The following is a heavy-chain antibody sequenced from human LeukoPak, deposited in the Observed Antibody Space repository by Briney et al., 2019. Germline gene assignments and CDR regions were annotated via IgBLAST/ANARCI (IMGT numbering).Heavy chain of an antibody. D-gene: IGHD1-26*01. J-gene: IGHJ3*02. CDR1: GYTFTGYH. CDR2: INPKSGGT. Sequence: ASVTVSCKASGYTFTGYHIHWVRQAPGQGLEWMGWINPKSGGTNYAQKFEGWVTMTRDTSMSTVYVELSRLKSDDTAVYYCARDSGWEVVLYASEIWGQGTMVTVSS. V-gene: IGHV1-2*04. CDR3: ARDSGWEVVLYASEI.